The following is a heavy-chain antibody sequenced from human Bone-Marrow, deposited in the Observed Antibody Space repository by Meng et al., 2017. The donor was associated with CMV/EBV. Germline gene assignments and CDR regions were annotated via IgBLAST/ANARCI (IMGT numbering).Heavy chain of an antibody. CDR2: ISGSGGST. D-gene: IGHD6-13*01. Sequence: GESLKISCAASGFTFSSYAMSWVRQAPGKGLEWVSAISGSGGSTYYADSVKGRFTISRDNSKNTLYLRMNSLRAEDTAVYYCAKAPPQAGTGFFQHWGQGTLVTVSS. CDR1: GFTFSSYA. J-gene: IGHJ1*01. CDR3: AKAPPQAGTGFFQH. V-gene: IGHV3-23*01.